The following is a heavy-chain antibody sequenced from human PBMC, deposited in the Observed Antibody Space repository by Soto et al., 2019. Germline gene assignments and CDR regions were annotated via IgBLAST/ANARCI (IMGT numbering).Heavy chain of an antibody. J-gene: IGHJ4*02. CDR3: AKDDGGSGRDPFGS. Sequence: EVQLLESGGDLVQPGGSLRLSCAASGFTLSTYAMTWVRQAPGKGLEWVSTVSGSGSSTYYADSVKGRFSISRDNSKNTLYLQMNSLRAEDTAVYYCAKDDGGSGRDPFGSWGQGTLVTVSS. V-gene: IGHV3-23*01. CDR2: VSGSGSST. D-gene: IGHD3-10*01. CDR1: GFTLSTYA.